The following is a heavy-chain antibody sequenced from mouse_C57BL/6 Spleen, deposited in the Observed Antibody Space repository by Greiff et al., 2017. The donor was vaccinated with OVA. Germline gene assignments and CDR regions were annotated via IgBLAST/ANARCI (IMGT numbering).Heavy chain of an antibody. CDR3: VRGGDGYYVGNAMDY. J-gene: IGHJ4*01. D-gene: IGHD2-3*01. CDR1: GFSFNTYA. V-gene: IGHV10-1*01. Sequence: EVHLVESGGGLVQPKGSLKLSCAASGFSFNTYAMNWVRQAPGKGLEWVARIRSKSNNYATYYADSVKDRFTISRDDSESMLYLQMNNLKTEDTAMYYCVRGGDGYYVGNAMDYWGQGTSVTVSS. CDR2: IRSKSNNYAT.